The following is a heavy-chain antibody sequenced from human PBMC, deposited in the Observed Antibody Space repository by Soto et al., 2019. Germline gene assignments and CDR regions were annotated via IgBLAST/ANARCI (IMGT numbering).Heavy chain of an antibody. D-gene: IGHD6-13*01. CDR3: AHRPWYAFEP. Sequence: QITLKESGPTLVKPTQTLTLTCTFSGFSLSTTGVGVRWIRQPPGKALEWLALIYWDGEKRYSPSLKSRLTITKDTSKNQVVLTMTNMDPVDTATYYCAHRPWYAFEPWGQGILVTVSS. CDR2: IYWDGEK. J-gene: IGHJ5*02. V-gene: IGHV2-5*02. CDR1: GFSLSTTGVG.